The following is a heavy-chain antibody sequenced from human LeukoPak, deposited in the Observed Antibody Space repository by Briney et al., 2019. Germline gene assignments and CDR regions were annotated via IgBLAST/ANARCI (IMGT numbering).Heavy chain of an antibody. D-gene: IGHD3-3*01. J-gene: IGHJ3*02. CDR2: IYHSGST. Sequence: SQTLSLTCTVSGGSISSGGYYWSWIRQPPGKGLEWIGYIYHSGSTYYNPSLKGRVTISVDRSKNQFSLKLSSVTAADTAVYYCARVPILRVSDAFDIWGQGTMVTVSS. V-gene: IGHV4-30-2*01. CDR3: ARVPILRVSDAFDI. CDR1: GGSISSGGYY.